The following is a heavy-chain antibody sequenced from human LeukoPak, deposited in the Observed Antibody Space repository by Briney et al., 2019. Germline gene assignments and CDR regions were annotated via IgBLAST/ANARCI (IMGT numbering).Heavy chain of an antibody. J-gene: IGHJ4*02. CDR2: IYYSGST. Sequence: SETLSLTCTVSGGSISSSSYYWGWIRQPPGKGLEWIGSIYYSGSTYYNPSLTSRVTMSVDTSKNQFSLKLSSVTAADTAVYYCARVRGYDYGDPLRPDFDYWGQGTLVTVSS. V-gene: IGHV4-39*07. D-gene: IGHD4-17*01. CDR3: ARVRGYDYGDPLRPDFDY. CDR1: GGSISSSSYY.